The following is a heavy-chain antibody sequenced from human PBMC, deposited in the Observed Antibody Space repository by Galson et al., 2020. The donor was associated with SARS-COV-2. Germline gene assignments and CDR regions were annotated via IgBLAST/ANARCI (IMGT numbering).Heavy chain of an antibody. CDR1: GGSFSGYY. J-gene: IGHJ6*03. CDR3: ARGSTDYYDSSSVYYYTYMDV. V-gene: IGHV4-34*01. Sequence: SETLSLTCAVYGGSFSGYYWSWIRQPPGKGLEWIGEINHSGSTNYNPSLKSRVTISVDTSKNQVSLKLTSVTAADTAVYYCARGSTDYYDSSSVYYYTYMDVWGEGTTVTVSS. CDR2: INHSGST. D-gene: IGHD3-22*01.